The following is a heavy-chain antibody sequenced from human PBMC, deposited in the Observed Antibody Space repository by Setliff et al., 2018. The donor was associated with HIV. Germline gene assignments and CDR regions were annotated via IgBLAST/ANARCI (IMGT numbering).Heavy chain of an antibody. J-gene: IGHJ4*02. V-gene: IGHV4-39*07. CDR2: IYYRGSA. CDR3: ARARGPPLPVLDF. D-gene: IGHD3-10*01. CDR1: GGSISSSGPGYY. Sequence: SETLSLTCTVSGGSISSSGPGYYWGWVRQAPGGGLEWIGVIYYRGSAYCNLSLQSRVTLSVDTSKNSFSLHLTSVTAADTAVYFCARARGPPLPVLDFWGQGTLVTVSS.